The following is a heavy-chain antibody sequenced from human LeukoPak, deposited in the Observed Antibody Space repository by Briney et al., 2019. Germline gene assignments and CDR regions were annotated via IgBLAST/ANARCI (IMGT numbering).Heavy chain of an antibody. CDR2: IKSMAERGTT. V-gene: IGHV3-15*01. CDR3: TTCNGVN. J-gene: IGHJ3*01. D-gene: IGHD3-10*01. Sequence: PAGSLSLSRAASGFTFSNALMTWVRQAPGKGLEWVGHIKSMAERGTTDCAAPVKGRFTISRDDSKDTLYLQMNSLKTEDTAVYYCTTCNGVNWGQGTMVTVSS. CDR1: GFTFSNAL.